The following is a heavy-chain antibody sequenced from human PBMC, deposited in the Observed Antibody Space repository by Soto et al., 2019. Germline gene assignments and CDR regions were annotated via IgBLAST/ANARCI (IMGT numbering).Heavy chain of an antibody. J-gene: IGHJ5*02. V-gene: IGHV4-39*01. CDR2: IYYSGST. Sequence: QLQLQESGPGLVKPSETLSLTCTVSGGSISSSSYYWGWIRQPPGKGLEWIGSIYYSGSTYYNPSLKSRVTISVDTSKNQFSLKLSSVTAADTAVYYCARQATVVVVAAKQNWFDPWGQGTLVTVSS. CDR3: ARQATVVVVAAKQNWFDP. CDR1: GGSISSSSYY. D-gene: IGHD2-15*01.